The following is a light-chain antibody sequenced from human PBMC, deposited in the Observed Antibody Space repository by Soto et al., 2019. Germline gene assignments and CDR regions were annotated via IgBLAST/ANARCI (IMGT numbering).Light chain of an antibody. J-gene: IGKJ4*01. V-gene: IGKV3-20*01. Sequence: EIVLTQSPATLSLSPGERATLSCRASQSVSNYLAWYQQKPGQAPRLLIYGASSRATGIPDRFSGSGSGTDFPLTISRLEPEDFAVYYCQQYGSSPLTFGGGTKVEIK. CDR3: QQYGSSPLT. CDR1: QSVSNY. CDR2: GAS.